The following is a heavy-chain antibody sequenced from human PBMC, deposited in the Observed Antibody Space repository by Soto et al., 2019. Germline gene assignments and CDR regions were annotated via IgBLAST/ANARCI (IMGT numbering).Heavy chain of an antibody. CDR2: IYYSGST. CDR3: ARQRTSVVTQAYFDS. V-gene: IGHV4-39*01. Sequence: PSETLSVTCTGTGDSINNRSYYWGWIRQPPGKGLEWIGSIYYSGSTYNNPSLKSLVYMPVHKSKNKLSLKMRSVTAADTALYYCARQRTSVVTQAYFDSWGQGSPVTV. D-gene: IGHD2-21*02. CDR1: GDSINNRSYY. J-gene: IGHJ4*02.